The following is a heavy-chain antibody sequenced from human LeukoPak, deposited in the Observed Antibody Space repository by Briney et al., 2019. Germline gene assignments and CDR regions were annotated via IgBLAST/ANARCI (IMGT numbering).Heavy chain of an antibody. CDR3: ARDYTYCSGGSCYSVPFDY. V-gene: IGHV3-33*01. Sequence: GGSLRLSCAASGFTFSSYGMHWVRQAPGKGLEWVAVIWYDGSNKYYADSVKGRFTISRDNSKNTLYLQMNSLRAEDTAVYYCARDYTYCSGGSCYSVPFDYWGQGTLVTVSS. J-gene: IGHJ4*02. CDR2: IWYDGSNK. D-gene: IGHD2-15*01. CDR1: GFTFSSYG.